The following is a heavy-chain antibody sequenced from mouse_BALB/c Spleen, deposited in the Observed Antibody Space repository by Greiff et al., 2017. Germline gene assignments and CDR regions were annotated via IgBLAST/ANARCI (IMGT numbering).Heavy chain of an antibody. CDR1: GDSITSGY. CDR3: ARGGYGYDGYYFDY. Sequence: EVKLQESGPSLVKPSQTLSLTCSVTGDSITSGYWNWIRKFPGNKLEYMGYISYSGSTYYNPSLKSRISITRDTSKNQYYLQLNSVTTEDTATYYCARGGYGYDGYYFDYWGQGTTLTVSS. J-gene: IGHJ2*01. CDR2: ISYSGST. D-gene: IGHD2-2*01. V-gene: IGHV3-8*02.